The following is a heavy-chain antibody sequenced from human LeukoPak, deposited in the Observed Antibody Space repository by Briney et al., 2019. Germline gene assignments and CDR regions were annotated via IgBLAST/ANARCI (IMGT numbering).Heavy chain of an antibody. CDR2: IYWDDDK. Sequence: SGPTLVKPTQTITLTCTFSGFSLSTSGVGVGWIRQPPGKALEWLALIYWDDDKRYSPSLKSRLTITKDTSKNQVVLTMTNMDPVDTATYYCAHSSLAMIVGLFDYWGQGTLVTVSS. J-gene: IGHJ4*02. CDR3: AHSSLAMIVGLFDY. D-gene: IGHD3-22*01. CDR1: GFSLSTSGVG. V-gene: IGHV2-5*02.